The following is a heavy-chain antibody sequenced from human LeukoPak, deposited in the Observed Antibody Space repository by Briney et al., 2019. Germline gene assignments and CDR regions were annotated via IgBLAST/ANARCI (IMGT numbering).Heavy chain of an antibody. CDR1: GYSFTSYW. CDR2: IYPGDSDT. J-gene: IGHJ3*02. CDR3: ARRLRYLGYCDALDI. V-gene: IGHV5-51*01. D-gene: IGHD3-9*01. Sequence: GESLKISCKGSGYSFTSYWIGWVRQMPGKGLEWMGIIYPGDSDTRYSPSFQGQVTISADKSISTAHLQWSSLKASDTAMYYCARRLRYLGYCDALDIWGQGTIVTVSS.